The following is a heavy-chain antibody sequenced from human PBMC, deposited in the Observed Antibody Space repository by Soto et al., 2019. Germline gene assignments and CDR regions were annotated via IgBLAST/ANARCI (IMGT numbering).Heavy chain of an antibody. CDR3: ARDLDYYGMDV. Sequence: GGSLRLSCAASGFTFSSYGMHWVRQAPGKGLEWVAVIWYDGSNKYYADSVKGRFTISRDNSKNTLYLQMNSLRAEDTAVYYCARDLDYYGMDVWGQGTTVTVSS. CDR2: IWYDGSNK. CDR1: GFTFSSYG. J-gene: IGHJ6*02. V-gene: IGHV3-33*01.